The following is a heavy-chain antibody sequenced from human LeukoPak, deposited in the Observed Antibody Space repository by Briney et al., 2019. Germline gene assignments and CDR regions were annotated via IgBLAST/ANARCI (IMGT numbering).Heavy chain of an antibody. V-gene: IGHV3-15*01. CDR1: GFTFSNAW. J-gene: IGHJ6*03. D-gene: IGHD3-22*01. Sequence: GGSLRLSCAASGFTFSNAWMSWVRQAPGKGLEWVGRIKSKTDGGTTDYAAPVKGRFTISRDDSKNTPYLQMNSLKTEDTAVYYCTTEGRHSSDRPYYYYYMDVWGKGTTVTISS. CDR2: IKSKTDGGTT. CDR3: TTEGRHSSDRPYYYYYMDV.